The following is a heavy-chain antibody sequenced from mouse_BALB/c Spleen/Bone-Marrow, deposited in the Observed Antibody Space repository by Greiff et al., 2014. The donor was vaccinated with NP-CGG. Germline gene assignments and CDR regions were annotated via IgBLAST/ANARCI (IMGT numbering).Heavy chain of an antibody. V-gene: IGHV1-12*01. CDR1: GYTFTSYN. D-gene: IGHD3-1*01. CDR3: ARSGSSGYYAMGY. Sequence: LQQSGAELVKPGASVKMSCKASGYTFTSYNMHWVKQTPGQGLEWIGAIYPGNGDTSYNQKFKGKATLTADKSSSTAYMQLSSLTSEDSAVYYCARSGSSGYYAMGYWGQGTSVTVSS. J-gene: IGHJ4*01. CDR2: IYPGNGDT.